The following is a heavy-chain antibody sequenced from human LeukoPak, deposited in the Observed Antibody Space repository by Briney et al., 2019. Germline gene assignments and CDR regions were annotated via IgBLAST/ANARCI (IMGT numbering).Heavy chain of an antibody. D-gene: IGHD5-18*01. J-gene: IGHJ4*02. CDR2: IYYSGST. CDR1: GGSISSSSYY. Sequence: KASETLSLTCTVSGGSISSSSYYWGWIRQPPGKGLEWIGYIYYSGSTNYNPSLKSRVTISVDTSKNQFSLKLSSVTAADTAVYYCARTAASGQNMVTFDYWGQGTLVTISS. V-gene: IGHV4-61*05. CDR3: ARTAASGQNMVTFDY.